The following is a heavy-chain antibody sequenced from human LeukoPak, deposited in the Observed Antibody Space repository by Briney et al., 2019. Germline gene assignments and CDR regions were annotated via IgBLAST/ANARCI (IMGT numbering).Heavy chain of an antibody. CDR2: INPNSGGT. D-gene: IGHD3-22*01. J-gene: IGHJ4*02. V-gene: IGHV1-2*02. CDR3: ARMPRYPSSYYYDSSGYYPLLDY. Sequence: ASVKVSCKASGYTFTGYYMHWVRQAPGQGLEWMGWINPNSGGTNYAQKFQGRVTMTRDTSISTAYMELSRLKYDDTAVYYCARMPRYPSSYYYDSSGYYPLLDYWGQGTLVTVSS. CDR1: GYTFTGYY.